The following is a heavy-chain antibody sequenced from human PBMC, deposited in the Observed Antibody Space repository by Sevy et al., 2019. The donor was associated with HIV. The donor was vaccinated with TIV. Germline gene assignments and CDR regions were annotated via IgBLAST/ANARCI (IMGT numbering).Heavy chain of an antibody. V-gene: IGHV3-53*01. J-gene: IGHJ4*02. D-gene: IGHD6-19*01. CDR1: GFTVTFNS. CDR2: IYVGRNT. CDR3: VRERAGIDH. Sequence: GGSLRLSCAASGFTVTFNSMSWVRQPPGRGLVWVSVIYVGRNTYYADSVKGRFTIFRDSFKDTVDLQMDSLRPEDSGVYYCVRERAGIDHWGQGTLVTVSS.